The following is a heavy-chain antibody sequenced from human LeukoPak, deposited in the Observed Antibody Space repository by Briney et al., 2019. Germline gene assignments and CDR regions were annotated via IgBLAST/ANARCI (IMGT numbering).Heavy chain of an antibody. D-gene: IGHD4-17*01. J-gene: IGHJ4*02. CDR2: IIPILGIA. V-gene: IGHV1-69*04. CDR1: GGTFSSYA. CDR3: ASQGLGANGDYFLGY. Sequence: ASVKVSCKASGGTFSSYAISWVRQAPGQGLEWMGRIIPILGIANYAQKFQGRVTITADKSTSTAYMELSSLRSEDTAVYYCASQGLGANGDYFLGYWGQGTLVTVSS.